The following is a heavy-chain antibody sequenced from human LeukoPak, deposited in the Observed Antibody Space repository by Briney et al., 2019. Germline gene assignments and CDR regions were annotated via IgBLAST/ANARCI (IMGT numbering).Heavy chain of an antibody. CDR3: AKHGPDYDFWSGLDY. V-gene: IGHV3-23*01. D-gene: IGHD3-3*01. CDR2: ISGSGGST. CDR1: GFTFRSYA. Sequence: PGGSLRLSCAASGFTFRSYAMSWVRQAPGKGLERVSAISGSGGSTYYADSVKGRFTISRDNSKNTLYLQMNSLRAEDTAVYYCAKHGPDYDFWSGLDYWGQGTLVTVSS. J-gene: IGHJ4*02.